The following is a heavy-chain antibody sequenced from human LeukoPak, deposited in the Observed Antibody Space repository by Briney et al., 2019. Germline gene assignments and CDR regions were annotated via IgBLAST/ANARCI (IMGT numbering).Heavy chain of an antibody. V-gene: IGHV3-21*03. D-gene: IGHD6-19*01. J-gene: IGHJ4*02. Sequence: GGSLRLSCAASGFTFSSYSMNWVRQAPGKGLEWVSSISSSSSYIYYADSVKGRFTISRDNAKNSLYLQMNSLKTEDTGVYYCTTVRQYGSAWYVSLGGFDHWGQGTLVTVSS. CDR1: GFTFSSYS. CDR3: TTVRQYGSAWYVSLGGFDH. CDR2: ISSSSSYI.